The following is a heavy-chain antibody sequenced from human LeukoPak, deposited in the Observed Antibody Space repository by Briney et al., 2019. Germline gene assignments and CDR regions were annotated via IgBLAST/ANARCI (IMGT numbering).Heavy chain of an antibody. Sequence: GGSLRVSCAASGLTFSSYAMSWVRQAPGKGLEWVSTISGSGGSTYYADSVRGRFTISRDKSKNTVSLQMNSLRGEDTAVYYCAKDVRVGGGGMDVWGQGTPVTVSS. J-gene: IGHJ6*02. CDR3: AKDVRVGGGGMDV. CDR2: ISGSGGST. D-gene: IGHD1-26*01. V-gene: IGHV3-23*01. CDR1: GLTFSSYA.